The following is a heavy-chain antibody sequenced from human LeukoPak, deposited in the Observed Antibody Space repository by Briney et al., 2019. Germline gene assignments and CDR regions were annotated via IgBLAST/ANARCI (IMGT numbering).Heavy chain of an antibody. CDR1: GGSISRYY. V-gene: IGHV4-59*01. CDR3: ARVGAE. Sequence: PSETLSLTCSVSGGSISRYYWSWVRQPPGKGLEWIGYIYNNASTSYSPSLKSRLFMSVDTSTNKVSLKLRSVTEADTAIYYCARVGAEWGQGTLVTVSS. J-gene: IGHJ4*02. CDR2: IYNNAST. D-gene: IGHD1-26*01.